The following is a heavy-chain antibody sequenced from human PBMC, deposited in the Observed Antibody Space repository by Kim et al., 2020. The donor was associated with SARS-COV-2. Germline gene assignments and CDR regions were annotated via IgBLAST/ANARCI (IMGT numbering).Heavy chain of an antibody. CDR3: AKGRGSGSYYNAPFFDY. V-gene: IGHV3-9*01. Sequence: VKGRFTLSRDNATNSLYLQMNSLRAEDTALYYCAKGRGSGSYYNAPFFDYWGQGTLVTVSS. J-gene: IGHJ4*02. D-gene: IGHD3-10*01.